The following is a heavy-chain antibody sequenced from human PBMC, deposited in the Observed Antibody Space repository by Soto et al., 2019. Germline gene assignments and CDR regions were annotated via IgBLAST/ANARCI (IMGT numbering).Heavy chain of an antibody. CDR1: GGTFSSYT. D-gene: IGHD4-4*01. J-gene: IGHJ5*02. V-gene: IGHV1-69*02. CDR2: IIPILGIA. CDR3: ARNPPTDSTYNWFDP. Sequence: QVQLVQSGAEVKKPGSSVKVSCKASGGTFSSYTISWVRQAPGQGLEWMGRIIPILGIANYAQKFQGRVTITADKSTSTAYMELTSLRSEDTAVYYCARNPPTDSTYNWFDPWGQGTLVTVSS.